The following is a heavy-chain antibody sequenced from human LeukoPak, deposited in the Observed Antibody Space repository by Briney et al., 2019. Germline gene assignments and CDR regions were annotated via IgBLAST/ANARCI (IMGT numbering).Heavy chain of an antibody. CDR2: INPNSGGT. J-gene: IGHJ1*01. V-gene: IGHV1-2*06. CDR3: ARVLAAAGIEEYFQH. CDR1: GYTFTSYY. D-gene: IGHD6-13*01. Sequence: ASVKVSCKASGYTFTSYYMHWVRQAPGQGLEWMGRINPNSGGTNYAQKFQGRVTMTRDTSISTAYMELSRLRSDDTAVYYCARVLAAAGIEEYFQHWGQGTLVTVSS.